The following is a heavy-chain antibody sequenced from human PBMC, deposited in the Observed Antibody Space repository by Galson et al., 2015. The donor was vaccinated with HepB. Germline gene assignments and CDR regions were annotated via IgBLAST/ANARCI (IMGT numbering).Heavy chain of an antibody. D-gene: IGHD6-13*01. CDR2: IGSKAHNYAT. V-gene: IGHV3-73*01. J-gene: IGHJ4*02. CDR1: GFTFSGSA. CDR3: TRLGDLSGYSSK. Sequence: SLRLSCAASGFTFSGSAMHWVRQASGKGLEWVGRIGSKAHNYATAYVASVKGRFTISRDDSKSTAYLQMNSLKTEDTAVYCCTRLGDLSGYSSKWGQGTLVTVSS.